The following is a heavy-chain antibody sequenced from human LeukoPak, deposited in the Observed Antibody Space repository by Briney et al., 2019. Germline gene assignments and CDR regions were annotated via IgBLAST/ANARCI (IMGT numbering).Heavy chain of an antibody. CDR1: GGSISSGRYY. CDR3: ARDSSRVPYSSGYYLDAFDI. J-gene: IGHJ3*02. Sequence: SQTLSLTCTVSGGSISSGRYYWSWIRQPAGKGLEWVGRIETSGTTKYNPSLNSRATISVDTSKNQFSLKLNSVTAADTAVYYCARDSSRVPYSSGYYLDAFDIWGQGTMVTVSS. CDR2: IETSGTT. V-gene: IGHV4-61*02. D-gene: IGHD3-22*01.